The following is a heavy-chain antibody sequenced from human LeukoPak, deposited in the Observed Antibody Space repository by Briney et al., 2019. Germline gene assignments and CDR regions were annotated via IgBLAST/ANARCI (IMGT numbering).Heavy chain of an antibody. V-gene: IGHV1-2*02. CDR1: GYTFTGYY. J-gene: IGHJ5*02. CDR2: INPNSGGT. Sequence: ASVKVSCKASGYTFTGYYMHWVRQAPGQGLEWMGWINPNSGGTDYAQKFQGRVTMTRDTSITTAYMGLSRLRSDDTAVYYCARVWYISSPRREFWFDPWGQGTLVTVSS. D-gene: IGHD6-13*01. CDR3: ARVWYISSPRREFWFDP.